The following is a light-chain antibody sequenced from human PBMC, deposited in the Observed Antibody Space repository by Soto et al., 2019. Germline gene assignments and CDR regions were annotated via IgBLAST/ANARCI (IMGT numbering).Light chain of an antibody. Sequence: EIVLTQSPDPLSLSPGESATLSCRASQSVRSSYLAWYQQTPGQTPRLLIYAASSRATGIPDRFSGSGSGTDFSLTISRLEAEDFAVYYCQQYGSSPRTFGQGTKVDIK. V-gene: IGKV3-20*01. J-gene: IGKJ1*01. CDR3: QQYGSSPRT. CDR1: QSVRSSY. CDR2: AAS.